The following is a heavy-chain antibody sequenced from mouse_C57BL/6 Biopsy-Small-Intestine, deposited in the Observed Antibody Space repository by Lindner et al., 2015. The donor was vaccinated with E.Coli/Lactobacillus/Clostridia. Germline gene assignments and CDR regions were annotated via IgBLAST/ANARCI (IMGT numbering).Heavy chain of an antibody. V-gene: IGHV14-2*01. CDR2: IDPEDGET. J-gene: IGHJ4*01. CDR3: ARKRFYSMDY. Sequence: EVQLQESGARACEARASVKLSCTASGFNIKDYYMHWVKQRTEQGLEWIGRIDPEDGETKYAPKFQGKATITADTSSNTAYLQLSSLTSEDTAVFYCARKRFYSMDYWGQGTSVTVSS. CDR1: GFNIKDYY.